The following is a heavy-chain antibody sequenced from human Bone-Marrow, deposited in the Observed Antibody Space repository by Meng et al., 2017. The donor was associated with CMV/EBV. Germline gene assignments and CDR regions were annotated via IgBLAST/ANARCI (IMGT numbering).Heavy chain of an antibody. CDR2: MNPNSGNT. CDR1: GYTFTSYD. D-gene: IGHD2-2*02. CDR3: ARGLRRQYQLLYLGIGKADAFDI. V-gene: IGHV1-8*03. J-gene: IGHJ3*02. Sequence: GESLKISCAASGYTFTSYDINWVRQATGQGLEWMGWMNPNSGNTGYAQKFQGRVTITRNTSISTAYMELSSLRSEDTAVYYCARGLRRQYQLLYLGIGKADAFDIWGQGTMVTVSS.